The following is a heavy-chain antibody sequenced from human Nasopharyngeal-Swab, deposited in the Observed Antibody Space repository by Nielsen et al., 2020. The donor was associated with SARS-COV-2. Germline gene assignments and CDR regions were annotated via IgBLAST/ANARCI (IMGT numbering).Heavy chain of an antibody. J-gene: IGHJ6*03. Sequence: SETLSLTCTVSGGSISSYYWSWIRQSPGKGLEWIGYIYYTGSTNYNPSLKSRVTISVDTSKNQFSLNLSSVTAADTAVYYCARHGYCSSISCYPGPCYYYYMDVWGKGTTVTVSS. V-gene: IGHV4-59*08. CDR3: ARHGYCSSISCYPGPCYYYYMDV. CDR2: IYYTGST. D-gene: IGHD2-2*01. CDR1: GGSISSYY.